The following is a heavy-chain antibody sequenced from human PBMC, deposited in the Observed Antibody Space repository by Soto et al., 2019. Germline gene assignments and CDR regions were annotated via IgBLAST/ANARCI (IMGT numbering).Heavy chain of an antibody. CDR3: ARQYCSGGSCYSPPDY. CDR2: ISSSSSYI. J-gene: IGHJ4*02. Sequence: SGGSLRLSCAASGFTFSSYSMNWVRQAPGKGLEWVSSISSSSSYIYYADSVKGRFTISRDNAKNSLYLQMNSLRAEDTVVYYCARQYCSGGSCYSPPDYWGQGTLVTVSS. CDR1: GFTFSSYS. D-gene: IGHD2-15*01. V-gene: IGHV3-21*01.